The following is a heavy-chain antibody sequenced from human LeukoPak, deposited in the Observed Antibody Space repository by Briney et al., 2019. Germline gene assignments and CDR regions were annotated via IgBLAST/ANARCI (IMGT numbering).Heavy chain of an antibody. J-gene: IGHJ4*02. D-gene: IGHD1-7*01. Sequence: PSETLSLTCTVSGGSISSSSYYWGWIRQPPGKGLEWIGSIYYSGSTYYNPSLKSRVTISVDTSKNQFSLKLSSVTAADTAVYYCARDNWNYLSYWGQGTLVTVSS. CDR1: GGSISSSSYY. V-gene: IGHV4-39*07. CDR3: ARDNWNYLSY. CDR2: IYYSGST.